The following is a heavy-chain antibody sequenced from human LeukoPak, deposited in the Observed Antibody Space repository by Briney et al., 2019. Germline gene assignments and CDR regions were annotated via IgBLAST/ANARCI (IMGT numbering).Heavy chain of an antibody. D-gene: IGHD3-16*01. J-gene: IGHJ4*02. CDR3: ARSISYVRAFDY. CDR1: GGSISSYY. Sequence: SETLSLTCTVSGGSISSYYWSWIRQPPGKGLEWIGEINHSGSTNYNPSLKSRVTISVDTSKNQFSLKLSSVTAADTAVYYCARSISYVRAFDYWGQGTLVTVSS. CDR2: INHSGST. V-gene: IGHV4-34*01.